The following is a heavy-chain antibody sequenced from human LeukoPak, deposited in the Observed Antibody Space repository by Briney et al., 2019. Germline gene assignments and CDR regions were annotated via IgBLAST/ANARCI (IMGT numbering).Heavy chain of an antibody. D-gene: IGHD2-2*01. CDR2: MEYSGST. CDR3: ARLLTGSTSWHIDY. Sequence: SETLSLTCSVSGGSISGYYWSWIRQPPGKGLEWIAYMEYSGSTRYNPSLQSRVTISVDTSKNQFSLKLSSVTAADTAVYYCARLLTGSTSWHIDYWGQGTLVTVSS. J-gene: IGHJ4*02. V-gene: IGHV4-59*08. CDR1: GGSISGYY.